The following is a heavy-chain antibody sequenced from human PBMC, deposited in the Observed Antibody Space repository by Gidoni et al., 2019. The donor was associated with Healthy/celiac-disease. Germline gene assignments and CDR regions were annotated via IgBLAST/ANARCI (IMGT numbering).Heavy chain of an antibody. J-gene: IGHJ4*02. D-gene: IGHD2-2*01. V-gene: IGHV3-30*04. CDR3: ARGIVVVPAAILPADY. CDR1: GFTFSSYA. Sequence: QVQLVESGGGVVQPGRSLRLSCAASGFTFSSYAMHWVRQAPGKGLEWVAVISYDGSNKYYADSVKGRFTISRDNSKNTLYLQMNSLRAEDTAVYYCARGIVVVPAAILPADYWGQGTLVTVSS. CDR2: ISYDGSNK.